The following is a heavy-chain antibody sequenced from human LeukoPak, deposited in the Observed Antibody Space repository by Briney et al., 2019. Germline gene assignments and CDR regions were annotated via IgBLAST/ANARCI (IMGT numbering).Heavy chain of an antibody. V-gene: IGHV4-31*03. CDR1: GGSISSGGYY. Sequence: SQTLSLTCTVSGGSISSGGYYWSWIRQHPGKGLEWVGYIYYSGSTYYNPSLKSRVTISVDTSKNQFSLKLSSVTAADTAVYYCAREGIAAGKNDYWGQGTLVTVSS. D-gene: IGHD6-13*01. J-gene: IGHJ4*02. CDR2: IYYSGST. CDR3: AREGIAAGKNDY.